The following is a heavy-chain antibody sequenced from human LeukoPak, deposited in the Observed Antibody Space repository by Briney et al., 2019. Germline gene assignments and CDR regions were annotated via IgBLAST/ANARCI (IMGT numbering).Heavy chain of an antibody. CDR1: GFTFSSYE. CDR3: ARHRSKWLQSSFDY. D-gene: IGHD5-24*01. J-gene: IGHJ4*02. Sequence: PGGSLRLSCAASGFTFSSYEMNWVRQAPGKGLEWIGSIFYSGNTYDNPSLKSRVTTSVDTSKNQFSLKLNSVTAADTAVYYCARHRSKWLQSSFDYWGQGTLVTVSS. CDR2: IFYSGNT. V-gene: IGHV4-39*01.